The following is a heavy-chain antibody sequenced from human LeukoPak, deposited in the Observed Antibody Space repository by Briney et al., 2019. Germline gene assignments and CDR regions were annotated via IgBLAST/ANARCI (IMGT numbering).Heavy chain of an antibody. CDR1: GGSISTYY. Sequence: SETLSLTCTVSGGSISTYYWSWIRQPPGKGLEWIGYIYYSGSTNYNPSLKSRVTISVDTSKNQFSLKLSSVTAADTAVYYCASGFYDSSGPSDAFDIWGQGTMVTVPS. CDR3: ASGFYDSSGPSDAFDI. D-gene: IGHD3-22*01. CDR2: IYYSGST. J-gene: IGHJ3*02. V-gene: IGHV4-59*01.